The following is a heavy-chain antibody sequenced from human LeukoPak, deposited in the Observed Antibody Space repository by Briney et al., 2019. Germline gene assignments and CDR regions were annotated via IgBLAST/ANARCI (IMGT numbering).Heavy chain of an antibody. Sequence: SVKVSCKASGGTFSSYAISWVRQAPGQGLEWMGGIIPIFGTANYAQKFQGRVTMTRDTSISTAYMELSRLRSDDTAVYYCARGSSGWSLDAFDIWGQGTMVTVSS. D-gene: IGHD6-19*01. CDR2: IIPIFGTA. CDR3: ARGSSGWSLDAFDI. CDR1: GGTFSSYA. V-gene: IGHV1-69*05. J-gene: IGHJ3*02.